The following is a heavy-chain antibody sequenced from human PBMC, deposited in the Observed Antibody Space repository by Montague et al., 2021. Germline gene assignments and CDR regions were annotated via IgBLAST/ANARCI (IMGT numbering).Heavy chain of an antibody. CDR2: VSHGGRT. J-gene: IGHJ6*03. Sequence: SETLSLTCTVFRSPFNSDYYWGWLRTPPGKRLDWMGSVSHGGRTYYNPSLKSRVTISVDTSNNHFSLKLSSVTAADTAISYCAREGDRYYYMDIRGKGTTITVSS. CDR1: RSPFNSDYY. D-gene: IGHD3-16*01. CDR3: AREGDRYYYMDI. V-gene: IGHV4-38-2*02.